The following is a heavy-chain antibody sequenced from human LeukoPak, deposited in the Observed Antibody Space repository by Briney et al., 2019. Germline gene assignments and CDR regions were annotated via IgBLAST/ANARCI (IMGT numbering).Heavy chain of an antibody. CDR1: GFTFSSYA. CDR3: ARDHRDFWSGYHDY. V-gene: IGHV3-30*01. D-gene: IGHD3-3*01. Sequence: PGGSLRLSCAASGFTFSSYAMHWVRQAPGKGLEWVAVISYDGSNKYYADSVKGRFTISRDNSKNTLYLQMNSQRAEDTAVYYCARDHRDFWSGYHDYWGQGTLVTVSS. J-gene: IGHJ4*02. CDR2: ISYDGSNK.